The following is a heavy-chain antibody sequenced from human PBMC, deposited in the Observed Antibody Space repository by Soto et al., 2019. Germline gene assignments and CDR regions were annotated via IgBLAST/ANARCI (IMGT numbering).Heavy chain of an antibody. D-gene: IGHD6-19*01. CDR2: IKQDGSEK. CDR3: ARVIQWLVPQGAFDI. Sequence: EVQLVESGGGLVQPGGSLRLSCAASGFTFSSYWMSWVRQAPGKGLEWVANIKQDGSEKYYVDSVKGRFTISRDNAKNSLYLQMNSLRAEDTAVYYCARVIQWLVPQGAFDIWGQGTMVTVSS. V-gene: IGHV3-7*05. CDR1: GFTFSSYW. J-gene: IGHJ3*02.